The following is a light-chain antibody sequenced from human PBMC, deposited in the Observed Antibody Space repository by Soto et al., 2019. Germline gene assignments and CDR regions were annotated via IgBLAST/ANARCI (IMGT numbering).Light chain of an antibody. CDR1: HKGLSNSNNKNY. Sequence: TPSPDSLAGSLCLLSNINCTSTHKGLSNSNNKNYLAWFQQKPGQPPKLLIYWASTRESGVPDRFSGSGSGTEFTLTISSLQAEDVAVYYCQQYYGSPLTFGGGTKVDIK. J-gene: IGKJ4*01. CDR2: WAS. CDR3: QQYYGSPLT. V-gene: IGKV4-1*01.